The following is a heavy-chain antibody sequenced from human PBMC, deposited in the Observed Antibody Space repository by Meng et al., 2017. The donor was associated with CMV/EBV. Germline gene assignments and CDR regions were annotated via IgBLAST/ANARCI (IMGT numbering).Heavy chain of an antibody. J-gene: IGHJ4*02. CDR3: ARDFVVVPAAKGEFDY. Sequence: GGSLRLSCAASGFTFSSYSMNWVRQAPGKGLEWVSSISSSSSYIYYADSVKGRFTISRDNAKNSLYLQMNSLRAEDTAVYYCARDFVVVPAAKGEFDYWGQGTLVTSPQ. CDR2: ISSSSSYI. D-gene: IGHD2-2*01. V-gene: IGHV3-21*01. CDR1: GFTFSSYS.